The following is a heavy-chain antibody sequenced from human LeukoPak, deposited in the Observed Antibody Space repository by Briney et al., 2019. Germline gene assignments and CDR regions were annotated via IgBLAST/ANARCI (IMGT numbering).Heavy chain of an antibody. CDR1: GFTVSSKY. V-gene: IGHV3-53*01. CDR3: ARVALMVGGSGSYEYYFDY. D-gene: IGHD3-10*01. Sequence: TGGSLRLSCAASGFTVSSKYMSWVRQAPGKGLEWVSVIYSGGSTYYAGSVKGRFTISRDNSKNTLYLQMNSLRAEDTAVYYCARVALMVGGSGSYEYYFDYWGQGTLVTVSS. J-gene: IGHJ4*02. CDR2: IYSGGST.